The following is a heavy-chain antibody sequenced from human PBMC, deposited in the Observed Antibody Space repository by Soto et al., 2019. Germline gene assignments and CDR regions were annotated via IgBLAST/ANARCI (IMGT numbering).Heavy chain of an antibody. V-gene: IGHV3-33*01. CDR3: ARDPDRYYFDN. J-gene: IGHJ4*02. CDR1: GFTFSDDG. Sequence: QVQLVESGGGVVQPGRSLRLSCAASGFTFSDDGIHWVRQAPGKGLEWVAIIWYDGSNTYYADSVKGRFIISRDNSKNTVFLQMNSLRAEDTAVYFCARDPDRYYFDNWGQGTLVTVSS. CDR2: IWYDGSNT.